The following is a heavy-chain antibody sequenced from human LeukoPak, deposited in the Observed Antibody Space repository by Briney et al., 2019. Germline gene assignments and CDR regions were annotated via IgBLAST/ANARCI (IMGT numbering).Heavy chain of an antibody. V-gene: IGHV5-51*01. CDR2: IYPGDSDT. J-gene: IGHJ4*02. D-gene: IGHD4-23*01. CDR1: GYSFTSYL. Sequence: GESLKISCKGFGYSFTSYLIGWVRQMLGKGLECMGIIYPGDSDTIYSPSFQGQVTMSADKSISTAYLQWTSLKASDTAMYYCARTYGGNSKIDYWGRGTLVTVSS. CDR3: ARTYGGNSKIDY.